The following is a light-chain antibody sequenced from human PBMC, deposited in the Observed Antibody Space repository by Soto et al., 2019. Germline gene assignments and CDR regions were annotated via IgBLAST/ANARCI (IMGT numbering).Light chain of an antibody. J-gene: IGKJ5*01. CDR2: GAS. Sequence: EVVMTQSPATLSVTPGERATLSCRAAQRIRSLLAWYQHKPGQAPRLLIYGASTRATAIPARFTGSGSGTEFTLTISSLQSEDFAVYYCQQYNNCPITFGPGTRLEMK. V-gene: IGKV3-15*01. CDR1: QRIRSL. CDR3: QQYNNCPIT.